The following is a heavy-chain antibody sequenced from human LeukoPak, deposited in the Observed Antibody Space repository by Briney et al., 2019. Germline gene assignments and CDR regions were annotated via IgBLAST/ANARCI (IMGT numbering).Heavy chain of an antibody. Sequence: GGSLTLSCTASGLTFSNYATTWVRQAPGKGLEWVSSITGSGRGTYYADSVKGRFSVSRDNSQNTVFLHMSSLRADDTALYYCSKDPNGDYVGALDMWGPGTMVTVSS. CDR3: SKDPNGDYVGALDM. D-gene: IGHD4-17*01. CDR2: ITGSGRGT. V-gene: IGHV3-23*01. CDR1: GLTFSNYA. J-gene: IGHJ3*02.